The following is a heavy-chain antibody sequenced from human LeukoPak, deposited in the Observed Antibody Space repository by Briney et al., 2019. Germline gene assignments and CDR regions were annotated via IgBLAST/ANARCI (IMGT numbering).Heavy chain of an antibody. Sequence: GGSLRLSCAASGFTFSSYAMSWVRQAPGKGLEWVSAISGSGGSTYYTDSVKGRFTISRDNSKNTLYLQMNSLRAEDTAVYYCAVHTGYSSSSPLAYWGQGTLVTVSS. CDR1: GFTFSSYA. D-gene: IGHD6-6*01. V-gene: IGHV3-23*01. J-gene: IGHJ4*02. CDR3: AVHTGYSSSSPLAY. CDR2: ISGSGGST.